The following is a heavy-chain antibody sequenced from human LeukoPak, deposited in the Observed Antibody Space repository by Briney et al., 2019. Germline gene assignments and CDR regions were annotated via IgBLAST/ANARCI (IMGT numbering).Heavy chain of an antibody. CDR3: ARERDNRYCSSISCYAFDY. CDR2: INPNSGGT. J-gene: IGHJ4*02. D-gene: IGHD2-2*01. Sequence: ASVKVSCKASGGTFSSYAISWVRQAPGQGLEWMGWINPNSGGTNSAQKFQGRVTMTRDTSISTAYMELSRLRSDDTAVYYCARERDNRYCSSISCYAFDYWGQGTLVTVSS. CDR1: GGTFSSYA. V-gene: IGHV1-2*02.